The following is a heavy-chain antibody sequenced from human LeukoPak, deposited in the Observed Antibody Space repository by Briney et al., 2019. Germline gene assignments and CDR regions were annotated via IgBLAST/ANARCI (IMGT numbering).Heavy chain of an antibody. CDR1: GLTLIDYD. J-gene: IGHJ4*02. V-gene: IGHV3-13*01. CDR2: IGIRGDT. D-gene: IGHD6-19*01. CDR3: ARGGIQVSGIDEFDY. Sequence: PGGSLRLSCAASGLTLIDYDMHWVRQVIGKGLEWVSAIGIRGDTHYSGSVKGRFTISRENAESSLYLQMNNLRAEDTAVYYCARGGIQVSGIDEFDYWGQGTLVTVSS.